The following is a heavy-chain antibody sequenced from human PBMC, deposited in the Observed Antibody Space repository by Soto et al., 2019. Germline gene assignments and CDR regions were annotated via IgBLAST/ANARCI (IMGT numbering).Heavy chain of an antibody. CDR1: GFTFGSYS. V-gene: IGHV3-48*02. Sequence: GGSLRLSCAASGFTFGSYSMNWVRQAPGKGLEWFSYISSGSSTIYYADSVKGRFTISRDNAKNSLYLQMNSLRDEDTAVYYCAKVGPYDSGSYMFRYNWFGPWGPGTLVTVSS. CDR3: AKVGPYDSGSYMFRYNWFGP. D-gene: IGHD3-10*01. CDR2: ISSGSSTI. J-gene: IGHJ5*02.